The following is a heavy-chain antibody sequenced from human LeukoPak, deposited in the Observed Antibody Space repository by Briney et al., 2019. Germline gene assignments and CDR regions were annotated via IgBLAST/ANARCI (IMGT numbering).Heavy chain of an antibody. Sequence: ASVKVSCKASGYTFTSYGISWVRQAPGQGPEWMGWISAYNGNTNYAQKLQGRVTMTTDTSTSTAYMELRSLRSEDTAVYYCAKDNTGIGPFDYWGQGTLVTVSS. D-gene: IGHD3/OR15-3a*01. CDR3: AKDNTGIGPFDY. J-gene: IGHJ4*02. CDR1: GYTFTSYG. V-gene: IGHV1-18*01. CDR2: ISAYNGNT.